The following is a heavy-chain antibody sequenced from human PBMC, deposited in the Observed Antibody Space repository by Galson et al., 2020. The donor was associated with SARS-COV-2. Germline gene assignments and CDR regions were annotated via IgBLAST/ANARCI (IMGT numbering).Heavy chain of an antibody. D-gene: IGHD6-13*01. V-gene: IGHV3-23*01. CDR2: ISGGGTT. CDR1: GFIFSNYA. J-gene: IGHJ6*02. CDR3: AKSQGYYYYGLDV. Sequence: GGSLRLSCAASGFIFSNYAMDWVRQAPGTGLEWVSVISGGGTTHYAESVKGRFTISRDDSKNTLFLQMNSLRAEDTATYYCAKSQGYYYYGLDVWGQGTTVTVSS.